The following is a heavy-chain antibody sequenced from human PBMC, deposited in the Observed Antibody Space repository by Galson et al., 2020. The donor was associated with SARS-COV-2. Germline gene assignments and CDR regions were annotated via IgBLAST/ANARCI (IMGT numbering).Heavy chain of an antibody. CDR2: IDPEDGET. Sequence: ASVPVSCKVSGYTLTELSMHWLRQAPGKGLKWMGGIDPEDGETNYAQKFQGRVTMTEDTSTDTAYMELSSLRSEDTAVYYCATDSAANYDYVWGSYRYWYFDYWGQGTLVTVSS. D-gene: IGHD3-16*02. CDR3: ATDSAANYDYVWGSYRYWYFDY. V-gene: IGHV1-24*01. J-gene: IGHJ4*02. CDR1: GYTLTELS.